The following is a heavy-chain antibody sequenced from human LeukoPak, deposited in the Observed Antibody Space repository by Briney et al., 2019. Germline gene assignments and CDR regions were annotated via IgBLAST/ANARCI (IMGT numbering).Heavy chain of an antibody. CDR2: IRSKTGTT. J-gene: IGHJ3*02. V-gene: IGHV3-15*01. D-gene: IGHD3-22*01. Sequence: GGSLRLSCAASGFTVSDAWMNWVRQAPGKGLEWVGRIRSKTGTTDYAAPVKGRFTVSRDDSNNTLYLQMNSLKTGDTAVYYCTTTFDRHYYDHSYVRGGIWGQGTLVTVSS. CDR3: TTTFDRHYYDHSYVRGGI. CDR1: GFTVSDAW.